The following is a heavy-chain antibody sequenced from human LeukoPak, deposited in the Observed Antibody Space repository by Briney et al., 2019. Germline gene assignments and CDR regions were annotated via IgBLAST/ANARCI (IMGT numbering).Heavy chain of an antibody. CDR3: ARVGYYYDSSGYYRYFDY. CDR2: NHYSGST. V-gene: IGHV4-59*01. J-gene: IGHJ4*02. Sequence: KPSETLSLTCTAAYSSISSYYCSWLRPPPGKGLEWIGYNHYSGSTNYNPSLKSRVTISVDTSKNQFSLKLSSVTAADTAVYYCARVGYYYDSSGYYRYFDYWGQGTLVSVSS. CDR1: YSSISSYY. D-gene: IGHD3-22*01.